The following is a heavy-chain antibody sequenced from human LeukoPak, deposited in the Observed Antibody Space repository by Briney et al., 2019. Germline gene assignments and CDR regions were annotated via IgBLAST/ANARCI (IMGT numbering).Heavy chain of an antibody. CDR3: AKPTGGRYYFDY. CDR2: ISGSDGTT. Sequence: PGGSLRLSCAASGFTFSSYAMNWVRQAPGKGLEWVSGISGSDGTTYYADSVKGRFTISRDNSKNTLYLQMNSLRAEDTAVYYCAKPTGGRYYFDYWGQGTLVTVSS. CDR1: GFTFSSYA. J-gene: IGHJ4*02. D-gene: IGHD6-19*01. V-gene: IGHV3-23*01.